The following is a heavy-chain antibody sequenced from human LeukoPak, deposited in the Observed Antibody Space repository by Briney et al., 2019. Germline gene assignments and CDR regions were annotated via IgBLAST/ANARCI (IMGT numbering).Heavy chain of an antibody. CDR2: IYIVGNT. CDR1: GFAISSNY. J-gene: IGHJ4*02. Sequence: PGGSLRLSCAASGFAISSNYISHVRQAPGKGLEWVSVIYIVGNTYYADSVKGRFTISRDNSKNTMYLQMNSLRADDTAVYYCARVTVTAPDFWGQGTLVTVSS. V-gene: IGHV3-53*01. CDR3: ARVTVTAPDF. D-gene: IGHD4-17*01.